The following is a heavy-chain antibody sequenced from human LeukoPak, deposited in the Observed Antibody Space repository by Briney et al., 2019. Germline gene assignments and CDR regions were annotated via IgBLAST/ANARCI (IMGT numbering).Heavy chain of an antibody. CDR3: AREDYNDSGWYFDL. D-gene: IGHD4-17*01. V-gene: IGHV3-74*01. CDR1: GFTFSSHW. J-gene: IGHJ2*01. Sequence: GGFLRLSCAASGFTFSSHWMHWVGQAPGKGPVWVSRIKSDGSRTTYADSVKGRFTISRDNAKNTLYLQMNSLRAEDTAVYYCAREDYNDSGWYFDLWGRGTLVTVSS. CDR2: IKSDGSRT.